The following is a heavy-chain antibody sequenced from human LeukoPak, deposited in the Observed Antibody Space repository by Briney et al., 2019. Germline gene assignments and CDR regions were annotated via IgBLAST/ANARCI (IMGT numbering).Heavy chain of an antibody. CDR1: GGSISSYY. Sequence: SETLSLTCTVSGGSISSYYGSWIWQTPGKGLGCIGHVYYSWRTNYNTSLTSRVTISLATTKNKSSLKLSSVTASDTAVYYCARQRITMVRGVNRGSSTMDYGGQGTLVTVSS. D-gene: IGHD3-10*01. CDR2: VYYSWRT. J-gene: IGHJ4*02. V-gene: IGHV4-59*01. CDR3: ARQRITMVRGVNRGSSTMDY.